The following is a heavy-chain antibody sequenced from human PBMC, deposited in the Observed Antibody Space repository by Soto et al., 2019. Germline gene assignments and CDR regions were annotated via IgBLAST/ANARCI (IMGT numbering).Heavy chain of an antibody. CDR2: IYHSGST. V-gene: IGHV4-4*02. D-gene: IGHD5-18*01. CDR1: GGSISSNYW. Sequence: QVQLQESGPGLVRPSGTLSLTCAVSGGSISSNYWWSWVRQPPGKGLEWIGEIYHSGSTNYNPSLKRRVTISVDKSKNHFSLKLSSVTAADTAMYYCAREGDRGYSYGDWGQGTLVTVSS. J-gene: IGHJ4*02. CDR3: AREGDRGYSYGD.